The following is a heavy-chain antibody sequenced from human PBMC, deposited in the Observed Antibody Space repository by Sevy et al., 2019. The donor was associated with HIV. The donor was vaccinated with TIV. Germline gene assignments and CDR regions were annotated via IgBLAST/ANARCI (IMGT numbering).Heavy chain of an antibody. CDR2: ISASNGYT. Sequence: ASVKVSCKASGYTFTNYGISWVRQAPGQGLEWMGWISASNGYTNYAQRLQDRVTMTTDTATSTAYMDLRSLRSDDTAVHYCARDQGVVVVPAARNGMDVWGQGTTVTVSS. D-gene: IGHD2-2*01. CDR3: ARDQGVVVVPAARNGMDV. J-gene: IGHJ6*02. V-gene: IGHV1-18*01. CDR1: GYTFTNYG.